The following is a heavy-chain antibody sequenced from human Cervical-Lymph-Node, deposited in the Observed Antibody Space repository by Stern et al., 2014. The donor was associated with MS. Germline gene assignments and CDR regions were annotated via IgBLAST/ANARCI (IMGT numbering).Heavy chain of an antibody. D-gene: IGHD1-26*01. CDR1: GLSLSNPRMG. CDR3: ARCYSGTYLDWFDP. Sequence: QVTLRESGPVLVKPTETLTLTCSVSGLSLSNPRMGVSWIRQPPGKALEWLAHIFSTDEKSYSTSLESRLTISRGTSKSQVVLTMTNMDPVDTATYYCARCYSGTYLDWFDPWGQGTLVTVSS. V-gene: IGHV2-26*01. J-gene: IGHJ5*02. CDR2: IFSTDEK.